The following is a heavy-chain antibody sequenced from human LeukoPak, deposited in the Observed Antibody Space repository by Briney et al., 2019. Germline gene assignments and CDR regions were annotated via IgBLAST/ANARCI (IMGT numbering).Heavy chain of an antibody. D-gene: IGHD4-17*01. J-gene: IGHJ5*02. CDR3: ARANGDRGWFDP. V-gene: IGHV4-59*01. CDR2: IYYSGST. Sequence: SETLSVTCTVSGGSISSYYWSWIRQPPGKGLEWIGYIYYSGSTNYNPSLKSRVTISVDTSKNQFSLKLSSVTAADTAVYYCARANGDRGWFDPWGQGTLVTVSS. CDR1: GGSISSYY.